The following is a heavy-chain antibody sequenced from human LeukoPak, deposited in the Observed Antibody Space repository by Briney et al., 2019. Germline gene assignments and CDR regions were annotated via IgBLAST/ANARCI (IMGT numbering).Heavy chain of an antibody. V-gene: IGHV4-59*01. CDR2: VHYSGNT. CDR1: GGPISIYY. D-gene: IGHD3-22*01. J-gene: IGHJ5*02. CDR3: ARHSSRYYYNTTGSQGFDP. Sequence: SETLSLTCTVSGGPISIYYWSWIRQPPTKALEWIGYVHYSGNTNYNPSLESRVTISLETSKNLFSLQLKSLTAADTAVYYCARHSSRYYYNTTGSQGFDPWGQGTLVTVSS.